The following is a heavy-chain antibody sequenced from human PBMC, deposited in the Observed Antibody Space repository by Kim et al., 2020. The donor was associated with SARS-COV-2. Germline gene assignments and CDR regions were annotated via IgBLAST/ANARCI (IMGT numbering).Heavy chain of an antibody. CDR3: ANGAVAGTFDY. V-gene: IGHV3-23*01. D-gene: IGHD6-19*01. CDR1: GFTFSSYA. Sequence: GGSLRLSCVASGFTFSSYAMSWVRQAPGKGLEWVSAISGSGGSTYYADSVKGRFTISRDNSKNTLYLQMNSLRAEDTAVYYSANGAVAGTFDYWGQGTLVTVSS. J-gene: IGHJ4*02. CDR2: ISGSGGST.